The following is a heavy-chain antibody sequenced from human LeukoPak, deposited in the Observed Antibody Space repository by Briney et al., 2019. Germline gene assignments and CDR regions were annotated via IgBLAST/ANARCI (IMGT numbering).Heavy chain of an antibody. CDR3: ARELSYRSWTSSMDV. CDR2: ISSSGSSI. J-gene: IGHJ6*03. V-gene: IGHV3-11*01. D-gene: IGHD6-6*01. CDR1: GFTFSDYY. Sequence: GGSLRLSCAASGFTFSDYYMSWIRQAPGKGLEWVSYISSSGSSIYYADSVKGRFTISRDNAKNSLYLQMNSLRAEDTAVYYCARELSYRSWTSSMDVWGKGTTVTISS.